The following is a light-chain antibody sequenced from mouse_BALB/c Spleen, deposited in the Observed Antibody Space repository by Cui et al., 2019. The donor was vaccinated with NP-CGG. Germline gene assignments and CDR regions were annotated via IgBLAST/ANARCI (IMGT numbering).Light chain of an antibody. J-gene: IGLJ1*01. V-gene: IGLV1*01. CDR3: ALWYSNHWV. Sequence: AVVHQESAPTTSPGETVTLTCRSSTGAVTTSNYANWVQEKPDHLFTGLIGGTNNRAPGVPARFSGSLIGDKAALTITGAQTEDEAIYFCALWYSNHWVFGGGTKLTVL. CDR1: TGAVTTSNY. CDR2: GTN.